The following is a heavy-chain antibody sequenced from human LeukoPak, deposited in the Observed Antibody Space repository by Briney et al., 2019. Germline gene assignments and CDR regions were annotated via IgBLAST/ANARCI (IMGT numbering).Heavy chain of an antibody. Sequence: SVKVSCKPSGGTFSTYAISWVRQAPGQGLEWMGGIIPIFGTANYAQKFQGRVTITADESTSTAYMELSSLRSEDTAVYYCARGYCSSTSCYPADIWGQGTMVTVSS. CDR1: GGTFSTYA. D-gene: IGHD2-2*01. J-gene: IGHJ3*02. V-gene: IGHV1-69*13. CDR3: ARGYCSSTSCYPADI. CDR2: IIPIFGTA.